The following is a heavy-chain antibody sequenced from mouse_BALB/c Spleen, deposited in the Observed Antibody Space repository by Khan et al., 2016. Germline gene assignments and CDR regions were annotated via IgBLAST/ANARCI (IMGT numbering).Heavy chain of an antibody. V-gene: IGHV9-1*02. CDR3: ARSSTGGYVDV. CDR1: GYTFTNYG. CDR2: INTYTGEP. D-gene: IGHD1-1*01. Sequence: QIQLVQSGPELKKPGETVKISCKASGYTFTNYGMNWVKQAPGKGLKWMGWINTYTGEPTYADDFKGRFAFSLETSASTAYLQINNLKNEDRATDFCARSSTGGYVDVWCAGTTVTVSS. J-gene: IGHJ1*01.